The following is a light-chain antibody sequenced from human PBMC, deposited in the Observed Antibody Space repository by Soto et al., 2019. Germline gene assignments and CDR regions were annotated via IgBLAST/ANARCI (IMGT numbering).Light chain of an antibody. CDR3: QSYDSSLSGYV. CDR2: GNS. Sequence: QSALTQPPSVSGAPVHRVTISCTGSSSNIGAGYDVHWYQQLPGTAPKLLIYGNSNRPSGVPDRFSGSKSGTSASLAITGLQAEDEADYYCQSYDSSLSGYVFGTGTKVTVL. J-gene: IGLJ1*01. V-gene: IGLV1-40*01. CDR1: SSNIGAGYD.